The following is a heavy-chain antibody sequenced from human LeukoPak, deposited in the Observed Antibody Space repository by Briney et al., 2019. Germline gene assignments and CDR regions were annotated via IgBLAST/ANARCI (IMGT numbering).Heavy chain of an antibody. V-gene: IGHV3-74*01. CDR3: AADGEYSLYV. J-gene: IGHJ3*01. D-gene: IGHD2/OR15-2a*01. CDR2: ITGDGITT. Sequence: PGESLRLSCAASGLTFQNTWMHWIRQAPGKGLVWVSRITGDGITTTYADSVKGRFTISRDNAKNILYLQMNSLRAEDTAVYYCAADGEYSLYVWGQGTMVTVSS. CDR1: GLTFQNTW.